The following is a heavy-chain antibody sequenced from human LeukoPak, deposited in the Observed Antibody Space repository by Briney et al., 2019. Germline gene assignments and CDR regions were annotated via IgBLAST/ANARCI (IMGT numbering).Heavy chain of an antibody. CDR2: ISAYNGNT. J-gene: IGHJ4*02. CDR3: ARGDSSGFPSTTFDY. Sequence: ASVKVSCKASGYTFTSYGIIWVRQAPGQGLEWMGWISAYNGNTNYAQKLQGRVTMTTDTSTSTAYMELRSLRSDDTAVYYCARGDSSGFPSTTFDYWGQGTLVTVSS. D-gene: IGHD3-22*01. CDR1: GYTFTSYG. V-gene: IGHV1-18*01.